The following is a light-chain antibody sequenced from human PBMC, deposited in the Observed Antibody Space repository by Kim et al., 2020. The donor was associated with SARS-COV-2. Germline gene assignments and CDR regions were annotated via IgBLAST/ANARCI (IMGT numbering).Light chain of an antibody. CDR1: ASAKKY. Sequence: SYELTQPPSVSVSPGQTARITCSGDASAKKYVCGYQQKSVQAPVLVIYEDTKRPSGIPERVSGSSSGTMATLTISGAHVEDEADYYCLSTDSSGDHEVFGGGTKSPS. J-gene: IGLJ3*02. CDR3: LSTDSSGDHEV. CDR2: EDT. V-gene: IGLV3-10*01.